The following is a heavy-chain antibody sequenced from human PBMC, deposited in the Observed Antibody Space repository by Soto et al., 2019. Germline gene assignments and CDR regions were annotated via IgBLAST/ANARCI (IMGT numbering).Heavy chain of an antibody. CDR1: GFTFSTFA. J-gene: IGHJ4*02. Sequence: EVQLLESGGGQVQPGGSLRLSCAASGFTFSTFAMTWVRQVPGEGLEWVSVIRPGGGRTYYADSVKGRFIISRDDSKNTVFLQMNDLRVEDTARYYCAKGDWADFWGEGTLVTVSS. V-gene: IGHV3-23*01. CDR2: IRPGGGRT. D-gene: IGHD2-21*01. CDR3: AKGDWADF.